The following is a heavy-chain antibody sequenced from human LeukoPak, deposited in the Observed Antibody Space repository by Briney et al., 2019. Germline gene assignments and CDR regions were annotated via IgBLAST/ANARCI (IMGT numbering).Heavy chain of an antibody. Sequence: GGSLRLSCAASGFTFSRYWMHWVRQGPGKGLVWVSRINRDGSSTSYADSVKGRFTISRDNAKNTLYLQMNSLRGEDTAVYYCARELVAGSFDYWGQGTLVTVSS. J-gene: IGHJ4*02. D-gene: IGHD6-19*01. CDR1: GFTFSRYW. CDR3: ARELVAGSFDY. V-gene: IGHV3-74*01. CDR2: INRDGSST.